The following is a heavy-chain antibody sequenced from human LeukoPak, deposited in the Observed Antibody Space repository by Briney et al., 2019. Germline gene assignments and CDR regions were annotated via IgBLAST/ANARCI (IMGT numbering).Heavy chain of an antibody. J-gene: IGHJ4*02. CDR3: ARGGVCSSTSCYYFDY. V-gene: IGHV3-13*01. CDR1: GFTFSSYD. CDR2: IGTAGDT. Sequence: PGGSLRLSCAASGFTFSSYDMHWVRHATGKGLEWVSAIGTAGDTYYPGSVKGRFTISRENAKNSLYLQMNSLRAGDTAVYYCARGGVCSSTSCYYFDYWGQGTLVSVSS. D-gene: IGHD2-2*01.